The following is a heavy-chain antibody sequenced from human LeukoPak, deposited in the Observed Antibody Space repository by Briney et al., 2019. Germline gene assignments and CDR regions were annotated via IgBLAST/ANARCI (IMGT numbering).Heavy chain of an antibody. CDR3: ARGGGGSLDY. CDR2: ISYDGSNK. J-gene: IGHJ4*02. Sequence: GRSLRLSCAASGFTFSSYAMHWVRQAPGKGLEWVAVISYDGSNKYYADSVKGRFTISRDNSKNTLYLQMNSLRAEDTAVYYCARGGGGSLDYWGQGALVTVSS. D-gene: IGHD2-15*01. V-gene: IGHV3-30-3*01. CDR1: GFTFSSYA.